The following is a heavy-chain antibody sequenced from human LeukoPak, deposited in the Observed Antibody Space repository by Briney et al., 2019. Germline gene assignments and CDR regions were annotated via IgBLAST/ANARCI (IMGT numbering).Heavy chain of an antibody. V-gene: IGHV4-34*01. J-gene: IGHJ6*02. CDR3: ARRYNWNYGMDV. CDR2: INHSGST. CDR1: GGSFSGYY. Sequence: PSETLSLTCAVYGGSFSGYYWSWIRQPPGKGLEWIGEINHSGSTNYNPSLKSRVTISVDTSKNQFSLKLSSVTAADTAVYYCARRYNWNYGMDVWGQGTTVTVSS. D-gene: IGHD1-20*01.